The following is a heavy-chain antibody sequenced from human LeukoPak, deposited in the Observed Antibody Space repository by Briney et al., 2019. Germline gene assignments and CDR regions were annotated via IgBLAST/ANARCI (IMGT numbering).Heavy chain of an antibody. CDR2: IYYSGST. V-gene: IGHV4-39*07. D-gene: IGHD6-19*01. Sequence: SETLSLTCTVSGGSISSSSYYWGWIRQPPGKGLEWIGSIYYSGSTYYNPSLKSRVTISVDTSKNQFSLKLSSVTAADTAVYYCARAGLIFPGAGAFDIWGQGTMVTVSS. J-gene: IGHJ3*02. CDR3: ARAGLIFPGAGAFDI. CDR1: GGSISSSSYY.